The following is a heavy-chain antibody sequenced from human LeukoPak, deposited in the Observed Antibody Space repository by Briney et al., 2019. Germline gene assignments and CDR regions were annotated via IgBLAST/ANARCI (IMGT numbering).Heavy chain of an antibody. CDR1: GGSISSYY. Sequence: SSETLSLTCTVSGGSISSYYWSWIRQPPGKGLEWIGYIYYSGSTNYNPSLKSRVTISVDTSKSQFSLKLSSVTAADTAVYYCARVAEIYCSSTSCHNAEYFQHWGQGTLVTVSS. CDR2: IYYSGST. CDR3: ARVAEIYCSSTSCHNAEYFQH. J-gene: IGHJ1*01. D-gene: IGHD2-2*01. V-gene: IGHV4-59*01.